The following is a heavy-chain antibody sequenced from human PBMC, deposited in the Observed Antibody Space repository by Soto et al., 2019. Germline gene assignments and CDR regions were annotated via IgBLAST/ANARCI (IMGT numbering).Heavy chain of an antibody. CDR2: ISAYNGNT. CDR3: ARDREFLEWLPYNWFDP. CDR1: GYTFTSYG. Sequence: GASVKVSCKASGYTFTSYGISWVRQAPGQGLEWMGWISAYNGNTNYAQKLQGRVTMTTDTSTSTAYMELRSLRSDDTAVYYCARDREFLEWLPYNWFDPWGQGTLVTVSS. V-gene: IGHV1-18*01. D-gene: IGHD3-3*01. J-gene: IGHJ5*02.